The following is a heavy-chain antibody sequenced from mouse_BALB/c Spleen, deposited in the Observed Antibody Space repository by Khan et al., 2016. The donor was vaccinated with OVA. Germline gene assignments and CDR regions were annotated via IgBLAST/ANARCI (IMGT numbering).Heavy chain of an antibody. V-gene: IGHV1S137*01. Sequence: QVQLQQSGAELVRPGVSVKISCKGSGYTFTDFTMHWVKQSHAKSLEWIGVISTYYGDVTYNQKFKGKATMTVDKSSSTAYMELSRLTSEDSAIYFCTRGGEGDGFAYWGQGTLVTVSA. J-gene: IGHJ3*01. CDR2: ISTYYGDV. CDR1: GYTFTDFT. CDR3: TRGGEGDGFAY.